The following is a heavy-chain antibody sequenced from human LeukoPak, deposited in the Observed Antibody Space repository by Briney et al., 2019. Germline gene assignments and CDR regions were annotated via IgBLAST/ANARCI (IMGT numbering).Heavy chain of an antibody. Sequence: ASVKVSCKASGYTFTGYYMHWVRQAPGQGLEWMGWINPDSGGTNFAQKFQGRVTMARDTSISTAYMELSRLRSVDTAVYYCGRDFRDSLDYWGQGTLVTVSS. V-gene: IGHV1-2*02. CDR3: GRDFRDSLDY. CDR2: INPDSGGT. J-gene: IGHJ4*02. CDR1: GYTFTGYY.